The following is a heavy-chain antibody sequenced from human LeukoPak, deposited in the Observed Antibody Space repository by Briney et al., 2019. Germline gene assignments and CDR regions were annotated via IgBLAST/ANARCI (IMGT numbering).Heavy chain of an antibody. CDR3: AYSSSSYWYFDL. V-gene: IGHV1-69*05. J-gene: IGHJ2*01. CDR2: IIPIFGTV. CDR1: GGTFSSYA. D-gene: IGHD6-6*01. Sequence: SVKVSCKASGGTFSSYAISWVRQAPGQGLEWMGGIIPIFGTVNYAQKFQGRVTITTDESTSTAYMELSSLRSEDTAVYYCAYSSSSYWYFDLWGRGTLVTVSS.